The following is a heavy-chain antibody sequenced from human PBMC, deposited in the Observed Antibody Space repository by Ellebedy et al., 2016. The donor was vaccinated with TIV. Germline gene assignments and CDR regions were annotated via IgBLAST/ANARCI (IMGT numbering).Heavy chain of an antibody. CDR1: GGSFSGYY. V-gene: IGHV4-34*01. J-gene: IGHJ6*02. D-gene: IGHD6-13*01. Sequence: SETLSLTCAVYGGSFSGYYWSWIRQPPGKGLEWIGEINHSGSTNYNPSLKSRVTISVDTSKNQFSLKLSSVTAADTAVYYCARGVRASRGGMDVWGQGTTVTVSS. CDR2: INHSGST. CDR3: ARGVRASRGGMDV.